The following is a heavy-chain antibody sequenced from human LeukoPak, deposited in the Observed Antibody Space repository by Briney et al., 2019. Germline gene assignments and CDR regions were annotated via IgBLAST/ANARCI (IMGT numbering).Heavy chain of an antibody. CDR3: AKAFFSGSGGNHKHFDS. J-gene: IGHJ4*02. CDR2: IYSGDNT. V-gene: IGHV3-53*01. D-gene: IGHD3-10*01. CDR1: GFTFNTYT. Sequence: GGSLRLSCAASGFTFNTYTMNWVRQAPGKGLEWVSVIYSGDNTYFADSVKGRFTISRDNSKNTLYLQMNSLRAEDTAVYYCAKAFFSGSGGNHKHFDSWGQGTLVTVSS.